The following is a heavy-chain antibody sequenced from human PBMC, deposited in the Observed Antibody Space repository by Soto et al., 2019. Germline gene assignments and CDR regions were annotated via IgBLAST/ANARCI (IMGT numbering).Heavy chain of an antibody. D-gene: IGHD3-22*01. CDR2: TYYRSKWYN. J-gene: IGHJ4*02. V-gene: IGHV6-1*01. Sequence: SQTLSLTCAISGDSVSSNSAAWNWIRQSPSRGLEWLGRTYYRSKWYNDYAVSVKSRITINPDTSKNQFSLQPNSVTPEDTAVYYCARNGLRSQHHSSGYYSGVFDYWGQGTLVTVSS. CDR1: GDSVSSNSAA. CDR3: ARNGLRSQHHSSGYYSGVFDY.